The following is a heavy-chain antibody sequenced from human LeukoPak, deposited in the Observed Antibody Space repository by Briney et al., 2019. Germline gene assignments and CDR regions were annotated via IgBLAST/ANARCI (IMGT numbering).Heavy chain of an antibody. CDR1: GGSFSGYY. J-gene: IGHJ4*02. Sequence: PSETLSLTCAVYGGSFSGYYWSWIRQPPGKGLEWIGEINHSGSTNYNPSLKSRVTISVDTSKKQFSLKVNSVTAADTAVYYCARGTYSGSYSGYFDYWGQGTLVTVSS. D-gene: IGHD1-26*01. CDR3: ARGTYSGSYSGYFDY. V-gene: IGHV4-34*01. CDR2: INHSGST.